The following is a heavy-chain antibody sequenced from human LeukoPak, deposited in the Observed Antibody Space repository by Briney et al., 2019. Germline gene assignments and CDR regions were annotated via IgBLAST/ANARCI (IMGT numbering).Heavy chain of an antibody. CDR3: TTFDS. CDR1: GLTFNNAW. Sequence: GGSLGLSCAASGLTFNNAWMSWVSQAPGKGLEWLGRIKNKTDGVTTDYAAPVKGRLTMSIDDSKSTIYLHINSLKTEDTAVYYCTTFDSWGQGTLVTVSS. J-gene: IGHJ4*02. V-gene: IGHV3-15*01. CDR2: IKNKTDGVTT.